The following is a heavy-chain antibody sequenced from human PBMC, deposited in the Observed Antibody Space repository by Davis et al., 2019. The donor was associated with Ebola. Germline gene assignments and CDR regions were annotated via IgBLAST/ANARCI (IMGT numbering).Heavy chain of an antibody. Sequence: AASVKVSCKASGYTFTSYDINWVRQATGQGLEWMGWMNPNSGYTGYAQKFQGRVTMTRDTSTSTVYMELSSLRSEDTAVYYCARGPVKTILRYYYYYYGMDVWGKGTTVTVSS. D-gene: IGHD3-3*01. J-gene: IGHJ6*04. V-gene: IGHV1-8*01. CDR2: MNPNSGYT. CDR1: GYTFTSYD. CDR3: ARGPVKTILRYYYYYYGMDV.